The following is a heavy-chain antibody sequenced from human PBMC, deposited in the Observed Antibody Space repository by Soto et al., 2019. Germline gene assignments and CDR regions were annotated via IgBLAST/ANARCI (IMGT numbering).Heavy chain of an antibody. J-gene: IGHJ4*02. V-gene: IGHV3-7*01. Sequence: HPGGSLRLSCVGSGFTFGNHWMSWVRQAPGKGLEWVANIKQDGSVKFYVDSVKGRFTISRDNAKNSLFLQMDSLRAEDTAVYYCARDAFWGQGTLVTVPS. CDR1: GFTFGNHW. CDR2: IKQDGSVK. CDR3: ARDAF.